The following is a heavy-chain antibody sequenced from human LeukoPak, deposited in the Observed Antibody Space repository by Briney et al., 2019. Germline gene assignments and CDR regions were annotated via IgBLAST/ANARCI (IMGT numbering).Heavy chain of an antibody. D-gene: IGHD3-22*01. CDR1: GGSISSGSYY. J-gene: IGHJ4*02. CDR2: IYTSGST. V-gene: IGHV4-61*02. Sequence: PSETLSLTCTVSGGSISSGSYYWSWIRQPAGKGLEWIGRIYTSGSTNYNPSLKRRVTISVDTSKNQFSLKLSSVTAADTAVYYCARDNEDSSGYSSGYWGQGTLVTVSS. CDR3: ARDNEDSSGYSSGY.